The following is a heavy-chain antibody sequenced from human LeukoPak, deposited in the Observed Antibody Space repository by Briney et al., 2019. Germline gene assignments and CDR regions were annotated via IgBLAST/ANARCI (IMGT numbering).Heavy chain of an antibody. J-gene: IGHJ5*02. D-gene: IGHD1-26*01. CDR2: INPTGGST. CDR1: GHTFTSYY. V-gene: IGHV1-46*01. CDR3: ARDNSVGDNAWWFDP. Sequence: APVRVSCKASGHTFTSYYMHWVPQAPGQRLEWMGLINPTGGSTGYAQKFQGRVTMTRDTSTSTDYMELSSLRSEDTAIYYCARDNSVGDNAWWFDPWGQGTLVTVSS.